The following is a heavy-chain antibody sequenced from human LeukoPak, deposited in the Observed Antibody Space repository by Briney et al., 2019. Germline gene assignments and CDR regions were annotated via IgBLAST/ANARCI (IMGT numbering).Heavy chain of an antibody. J-gene: IGHJ4*02. Sequence: PGGSLRLSCAASGFTFSDYYMSWIRQDPGKGLEWVSYISSSSSYTNYADSVKGRFTISRDNAKNSLYLQMNSLRAEDTAVYYCARGSGKKLWLSDFDYWGQGTLVTVSS. CDR2: ISSSSSYT. CDR1: GFTFSDYY. CDR3: ARGSGKKLWLSDFDY. V-gene: IGHV3-11*05. D-gene: IGHD5-18*01.